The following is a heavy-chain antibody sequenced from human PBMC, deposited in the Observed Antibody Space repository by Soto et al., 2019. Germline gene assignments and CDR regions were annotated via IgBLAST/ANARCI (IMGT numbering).Heavy chain of an antibody. CDR1: GYTFTSYG. CDR2: ISAYNGNT. D-gene: IGHD4-17*01. CDR3: ARDYGDPYYYDYYGMDV. Sequence: QVQLVQSGAEVKKPGASVKVSCKASGYTFTSYGISWVRQAPGQGLEWMGWISAYNGNTNYAQKLQGRVTMTTDTSTSTAYMELMSLRSDDTAVYYCARDYGDPYYYDYYGMDVWRQGTTFTVAS. J-gene: IGHJ6*02. V-gene: IGHV1-18*01.